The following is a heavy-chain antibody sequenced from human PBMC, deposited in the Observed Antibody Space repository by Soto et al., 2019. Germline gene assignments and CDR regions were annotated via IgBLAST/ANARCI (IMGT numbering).Heavy chain of an antibody. J-gene: IGHJ6*02. Sequence: GGSLRLSCAASGFTFSSYGMHWVRQAPGKGLEWVAVISYDGSNKYYADSVKGRFTISRDNSKNTLYLKMNSLRAEDTAVYYCAKDRGYCSGGSCYGMDVWGQGTTVTVSS. CDR1: GFTFSSYG. CDR2: ISYDGSNK. V-gene: IGHV3-30*18. CDR3: AKDRGYCSGGSCYGMDV. D-gene: IGHD2-15*01.